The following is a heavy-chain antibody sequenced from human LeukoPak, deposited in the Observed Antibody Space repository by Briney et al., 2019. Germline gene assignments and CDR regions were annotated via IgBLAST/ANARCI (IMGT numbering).Heavy chain of an antibody. CDR3: ATDMYY. Sequence: GGSLRLSCAASRFTFSNYWMSWVRQAPGKGLEWVANIKQDGSDKYYVDSVKGRFTISRDNAKNSVYLEMTSLRGEDTAVHYCATDMYYWGQGTLVTVSS. V-gene: IGHV3-7*04. CDR1: RFTFSNYW. J-gene: IGHJ4*02. CDR2: IKQDGSDK.